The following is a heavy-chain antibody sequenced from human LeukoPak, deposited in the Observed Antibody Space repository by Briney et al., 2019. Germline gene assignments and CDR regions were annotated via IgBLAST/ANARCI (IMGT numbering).Heavy chain of an antibody. V-gene: IGHV4-34*01. Sequence: SETLSLTCAVYGGSFRGYYWSWIRQPPGKGLEWIGEINHSGSTNYNPSLKSRVTISVDTSKNQFSLKLSSVTAADTAVYYCASVNPYDFWSGYYFDYWGQGTLVTVSS. J-gene: IGHJ4*02. D-gene: IGHD3-3*01. CDR2: INHSGST. CDR1: GGSFRGYY. CDR3: ASVNPYDFWSGYYFDY.